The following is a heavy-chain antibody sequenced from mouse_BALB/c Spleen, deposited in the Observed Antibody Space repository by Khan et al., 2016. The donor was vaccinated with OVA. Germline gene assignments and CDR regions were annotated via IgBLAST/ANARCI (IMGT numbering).Heavy chain of an antibody. Sequence: QVPLQQSGAELARPGASVKLSCKASGYTFTDYYITWVKQRTGQGLEWIGEIYPGSGNIYYNENFKGKATLTADKSSSTAYMHLSSLTSEDSAVYFCARVDTTSLDYWGQGTTLTVSS. J-gene: IGHJ2*01. CDR2: IYPGSGNI. CDR1: GYTFTDYY. D-gene: IGHD4-1*02. V-gene: IGHV1-77*01. CDR3: ARVDTTSLDY.